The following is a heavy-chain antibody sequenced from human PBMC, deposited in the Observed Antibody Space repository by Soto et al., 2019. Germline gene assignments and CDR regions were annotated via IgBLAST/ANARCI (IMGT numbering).Heavy chain of an antibody. Sequence: GGSLRLSCAASGFTVSSNYMSWVRQAPGKGLEWVSVIYSGGSTYYADSVKGRFTISRENSKTTLYLQMNSLRAEDTVVYYCARYMTTLPPVAFDIWGQGTMVTVSS. V-gene: IGHV3-66*02. CDR2: IYSGGST. D-gene: IGHD1-1*01. CDR3: ARYMTTLPPVAFDI. J-gene: IGHJ3*02. CDR1: GFTVSSNY.